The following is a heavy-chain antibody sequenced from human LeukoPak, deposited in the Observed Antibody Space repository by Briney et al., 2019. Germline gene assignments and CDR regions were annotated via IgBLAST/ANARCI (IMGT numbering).Heavy chain of an antibody. J-gene: IGHJ4*02. CDR3: ASGGSGYYFS. D-gene: IGHD3-22*01. V-gene: IGHV4-39*01. Sequence: SETLSLTCTVSGGSLSSSSYYWGCIRQRPGKGLEWIGSIDYSGSTYYNPSLKSRVTISLNMSKNQFSLKLRSVTAADSAVYYCASGGSGYYFSWGQGSLVTVSS. CDR2: IDYSGST. CDR1: GGSLSSSSYY.